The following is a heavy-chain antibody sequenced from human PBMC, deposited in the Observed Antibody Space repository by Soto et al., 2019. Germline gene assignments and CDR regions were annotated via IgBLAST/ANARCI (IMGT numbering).Heavy chain of an antibody. CDR1: RFTFSSYG. D-gene: IGHD4-17*01. CDR3: AKVKHDYDLILRDYFDY. Sequence: QVQLVESGGGVVQPGRSLRLSCAASRFTFSSYGMHWVRQAPGKGLEWVAVISYDGSNKYYADSVKGRFTISRDNSKNTLYLQMNSLRAEDTAVYYCAKVKHDYDLILRDYFDYWGQGTLVTVSS. V-gene: IGHV3-30*18. CDR2: ISYDGSNK. J-gene: IGHJ4*02.